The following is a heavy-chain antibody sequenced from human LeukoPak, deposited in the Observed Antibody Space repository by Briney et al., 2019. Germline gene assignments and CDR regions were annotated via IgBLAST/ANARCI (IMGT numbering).Heavy chain of an antibody. CDR3: ATGWAAHDY. Sequence: PGGSLRLSCAASGLTFSTHWMSWVRRAPGKGLEWVANMNQDGSEKYYVDSVKGRFTISRDNAKSSLYLQMNSLRAEDTAVYYCATGWAAHDYWGQGTLVTVSS. CDR1: GLTFSTHW. J-gene: IGHJ4*02. D-gene: IGHD1-26*01. V-gene: IGHV3-7*01. CDR2: MNQDGSEK.